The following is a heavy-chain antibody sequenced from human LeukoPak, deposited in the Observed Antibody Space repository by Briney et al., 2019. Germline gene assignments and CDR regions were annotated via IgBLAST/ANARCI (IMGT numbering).Heavy chain of an antibody. CDR3: ARDDIMITFGGVIPFDY. CDR2: IYYSGST. D-gene: IGHD3-16*02. J-gene: IGHJ4*02. CDR1: GGSISSYY. V-gene: IGHV4-59*01. Sequence: SETLSLTCTVSGGSISSYYWSWIRQPPGKGLEWIGYIYYSGSTNYNPSLKSRVTISVDTSKNQFSLKLSSVTAADTAVYYCARDDIMITFGGVIPFDYWGQGTLVTVSS.